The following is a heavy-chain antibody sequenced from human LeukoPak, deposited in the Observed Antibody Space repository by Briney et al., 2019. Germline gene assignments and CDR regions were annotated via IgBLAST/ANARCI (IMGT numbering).Heavy chain of an antibody. CDR2: IYTSGST. D-gene: IGHD2-2*01. CDR3: ARQKCTSTSCLTKNAFDI. Sequence: SSETLSLTCTVSGSISGYYWSWIRQPPGKGLEWIGYIYTSGSTNYNPSLESRVTISVDTSKDQFSLDLSSVTAADTAVYYCARQKCTSTSCLTKNAFDIRGQGTMVTVSS. J-gene: IGHJ3*02. CDR1: GSISGYY. V-gene: IGHV4-4*09.